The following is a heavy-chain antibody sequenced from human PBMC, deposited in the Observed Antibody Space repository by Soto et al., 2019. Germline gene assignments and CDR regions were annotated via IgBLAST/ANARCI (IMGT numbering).Heavy chain of an antibody. CDR2: ISGSGGST. J-gene: IGHJ6*02. D-gene: IGHD6-6*01. V-gene: IGHV3-23*01. CDR3: AKDRLDSSSYYYYYGMDV. Sequence: GGSLRLSCAASGFTFSSYAMSWVRQAPGKGLEWVSAISGSGGSTYYADSVKGRFTISRDNSKNTLYLQMNSLRAEDTAVYYCAKDRLDSSSYYYYYGMDVWGQGTTVTVSS. CDR1: GFTFSSYA.